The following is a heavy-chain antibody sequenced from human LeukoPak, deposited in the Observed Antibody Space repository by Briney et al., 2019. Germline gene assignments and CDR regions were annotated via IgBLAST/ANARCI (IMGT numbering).Heavy chain of an antibody. CDR2: IIPIHGIA. Sequence: GASVKVSCKASGGTFSSYAISWVRQAPGQGLEWMGRIIPIHGIANYAQKFQGRVTITADKSTSTAYMELSSLRSEDTAVYYCARIQYSSGPHFDYWGQGTLVTVSS. V-gene: IGHV1-69*04. CDR3: ARIQYSSGPHFDY. D-gene: IGHD6-25*01. CDR1: GGTFSSYA. J-gene: IGHJ4*02.